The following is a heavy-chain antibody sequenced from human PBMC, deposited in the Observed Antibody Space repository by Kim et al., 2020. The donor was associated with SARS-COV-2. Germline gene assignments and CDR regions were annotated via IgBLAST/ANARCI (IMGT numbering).Heavy chain of an antibody. CDR2: IYPGDSDT. CDR3: ARPIQYDSSARLAFDI. D-gene: IGHD3-22*01. J-gene: IGHJ3*02. V-gene: IGHV5-51*01. Sequence: GESLKISCKGSGYSFTSYWIGWVRQMPGKGLEWMGIIYPGDSDTRYSPSFQGQVTISADKSISTAYLQWSSLKASDTAMYYCARPIQYDSSARLAFDIWGQGTMVTVSS. CDR1: GYSFTSYW.